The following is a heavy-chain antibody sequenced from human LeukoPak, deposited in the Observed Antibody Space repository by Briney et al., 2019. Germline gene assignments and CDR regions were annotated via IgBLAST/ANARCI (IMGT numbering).Heavy chain of an antibody. CDR3: ARGLTSMPPGGY. D-gene: IGHD2/OR15-2a*01. CDR2: INHSGST. V-gene: IGHV4-4*02. J-gene: IGHJ4*02. CDR1: GGSISSSNW. Sequence: PSETLSLTCAVSGGSISSSNWWSWVRQPPGKGLEWIGEINHSGSTNYNPSLKSRVTILVDTSKNQFSLKLSSVTAADTAVYYCARGLTSMPPGGYWGQGTLVTVSS.